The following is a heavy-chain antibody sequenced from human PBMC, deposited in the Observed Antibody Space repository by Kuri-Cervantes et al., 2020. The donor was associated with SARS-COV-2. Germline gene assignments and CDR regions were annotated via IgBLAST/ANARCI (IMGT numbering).Heavy chain of an antibody. Sequence: ASVKVSCKASGYTFTGYYMHWVRQAPGQGLEWMGRINPNSGGTNYAQKFQGRVTMTRDTSISTAYMELSRLRSDDTAVYYCAQLHFGVKHDSSVYPEAFDIWGQETMVTVSS. D-gene: IGHD3-22*01. CDR2: INPNSGGT. CDR1: GYTFTGYY. J-gene: IGHJ3*02. CDR3: AQLHFGVKHDSSVYPEAFDI. V-gene: IGHV1-2*06.